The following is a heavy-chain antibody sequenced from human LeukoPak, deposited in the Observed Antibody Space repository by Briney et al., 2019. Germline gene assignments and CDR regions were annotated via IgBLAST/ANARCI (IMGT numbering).Heavy chain of an antibody. CDR2: ISSNGGST. CDR1: GFTFSSYA. V-gene: IGHV3-64*01. CDR3: ARAGAGGLYYFDY. D-gene: IGHD3-16*01. Sequence: GGSLRLSCAASGFTFSSYAMHWVRQAPGKGLEYVSAISSNGGSTYYANSVKGRFTISRDNSKSTLYLQMGSLRAEDMAVYYCARAGAGGLYYFDYRGQGTLVTVSS. J-gene: IGHJ4*02.